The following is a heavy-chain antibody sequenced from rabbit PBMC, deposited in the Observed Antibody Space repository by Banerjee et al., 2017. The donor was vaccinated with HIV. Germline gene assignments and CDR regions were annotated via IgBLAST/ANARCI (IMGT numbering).Heavy chain of an antibody. CDR1: GFSFSDKAV. V-gene: IGHV1S45*01. CDR3: ERGYAGYSYGIDL. Sequence: QEQLVESGGGLVKPEGFLKLSCTASGFSFSDKAVMCWVRQAPGKRLEWTACINAVTGRAVYARWARGRVSFAKTSWHKVPLQATSLSAAVTAPYFCERGYAGYSYGIDLWGAGTLVTV. CDR2: INAVTGRA. D-gene: IGHD8-1*01. J-gene: IGHJ6*01.